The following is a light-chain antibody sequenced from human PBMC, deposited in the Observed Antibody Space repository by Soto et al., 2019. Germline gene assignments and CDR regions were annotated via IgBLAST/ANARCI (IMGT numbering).Light chain of an antibody. Sequence: QSALTQPASVSGSPGQSITISCTGTSSDVGGYNYVSWYQQHPGKAPKLMIYEVSNRPLGVSNRFSGSKSGNTASLTISGLQAEDEADYYCSSYTSSSTLVVFGTGTKVTVL. CDR1: SSDVGGYNY. J-gene: IGLJ1*01. CDR3: SSYTSSSTLVV. CDR2: EVS. V-gene: IGLV2-14*01.